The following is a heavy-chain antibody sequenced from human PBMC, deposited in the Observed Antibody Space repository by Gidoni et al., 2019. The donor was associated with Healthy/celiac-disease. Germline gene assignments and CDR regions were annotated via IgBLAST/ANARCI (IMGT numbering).Heavy chain of an antibody. D-gene: IGHD3-3*01. V-gene: IGHV3-23*01. J-gene: IGHJ4*02. CDR1: GFTFSSYA. CDR3: AKHLQPYDTPYYFDY. CDR2: ISGSGGST. Sequence: EVQLLESGGGLVQPGGSLRLPCAASGFTFSSYAMGWVRQAPGKGLEWVSAISGSGGSTYYADSVKGRFTISRDNSKNTLYLQMNSLRAEDTAVYYCAKHLQPYDTPYYFDYWGQGTLVTVSS.